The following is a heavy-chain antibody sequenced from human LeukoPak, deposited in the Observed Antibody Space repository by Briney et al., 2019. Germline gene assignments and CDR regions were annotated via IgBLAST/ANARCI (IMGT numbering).Heavy chain of an antibody. CDR3: ARLGLLRRNWFDY. CDR1: GFTFSSYW. J-gene: IGHJ4*02. V-gene: IGHV3-7*01. Sequence: PGGSLRLSCAASGFTFSSYWMSWVRQAPGKGLEWVANIKQDGSEKYYVDSVKGRFTISRDNAKNSLYLQMNSLRAEDTAVYYCARLGLLRRNWFDYWGQGTLVTVPS. D-gene: IGHD2-15*01. CDR2: IKQDGSEK.